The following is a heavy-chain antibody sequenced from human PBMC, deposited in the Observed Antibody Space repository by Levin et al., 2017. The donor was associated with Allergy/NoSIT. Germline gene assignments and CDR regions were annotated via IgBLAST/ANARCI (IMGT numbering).Heavy chain of an antibody. CDR2: ISSSSSFT. J-gene: IGHJ4*02. V-gene: IGHV3-11*05. CDR3: ARDRAAKGRFDY. CDR1: GFTFSDYY. Sequence: GESLKISCAASGFTFSDYYMSWIRQAPGKGLEWVSYISSSSSFTNYADSVKGRFTISRDNAKNSLYLQMNSLRAEDTAVYYCARDRAAKGRFDYWGQGTLVTVSS. D-gene: IGHD6-25*01.